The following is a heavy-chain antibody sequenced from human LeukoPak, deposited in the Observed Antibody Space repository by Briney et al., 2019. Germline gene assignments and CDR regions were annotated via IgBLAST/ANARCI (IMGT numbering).Heavy chain of an antibody. CDR3: ARVPGYSGYDLAWDY. J-gene: IGHJ4*02. D-gene: IGHD5-12*01. Sequence: GASVKVSRKASGYTFTGYYMHWVRQAPGQGLEWMGWINPNSGGTNYAQKFQGRVTMTRDTSISTAYMELNSLRSDDTAVYYCARVPGYSGYDLAWDYWGQGTLVTVSS. CDR1: GYTFTGYY. CDR2: INPNSGGT. V-gene: IGHV1-2*02.